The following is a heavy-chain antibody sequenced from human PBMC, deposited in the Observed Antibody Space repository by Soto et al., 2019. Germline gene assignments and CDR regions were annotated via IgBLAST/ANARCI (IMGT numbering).Heavy chain of an antibody. CDR1: GGTFSSYA. J-gene: IGHJ4*02. V-gene: IGHV1-69*05. CDR3: ARAAYYYESSGYYPGDY. CDR2: IIPIFGTA. D-gene: IGHD3-22*01. Sequence: SVKVSCKASGGTFSSYAISWVRQAPGQGLEWMGGIIPIFGTANYAQKFQGRVTFTRDTSASTVYMEVSSLRSEDTAVYYCARAAYYYESSGYYPGDYWGQGTLVTVSS.